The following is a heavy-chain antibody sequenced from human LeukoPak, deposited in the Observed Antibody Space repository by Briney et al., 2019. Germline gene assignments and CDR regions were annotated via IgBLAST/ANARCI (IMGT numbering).Heavy chain of an antibody. V-gene: IGHV3-23*01. CDR3: AKSGYCSGGSRYYGFDP. J-gene: IGHJ5*02. CDR1: GFTFSSYA. D-gene: IGHD2-15*01. Sequence: GSLRLSCAASGFTFSSYAMSWVRQAPGKGLEWVSAISGSGGSTYYADSVKDRFTISRDNSKNTLYLQMNSLRAEDTAVYYCAKSGYCSGGSRYYGFDPWGQGTLVTVSS. CDR2: ISGSGGST.